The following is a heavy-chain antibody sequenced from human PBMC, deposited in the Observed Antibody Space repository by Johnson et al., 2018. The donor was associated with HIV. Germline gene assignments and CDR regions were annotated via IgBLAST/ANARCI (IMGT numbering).Heavy chain of an antibody. CDR1: GFTFSSYA. D-gene: IGHD3-22*01. Sequence: VHLVESGGGVVQPGRSLRLSCAASGFTFSSYAMHWVRQAPGKGLEWVSAIGTAGDTYYPGSVKGRFTISRENAKNSLYLQMNSLRAGDTAVYYCARPGVVVTPPDAFDIWGQGTMVTVSS. V-gene: IGHV3-13*01. CDR3: ARPGVVVTPPDAFDI. CDR2: IGTAGDT. J-gene: IGHJ3*02.